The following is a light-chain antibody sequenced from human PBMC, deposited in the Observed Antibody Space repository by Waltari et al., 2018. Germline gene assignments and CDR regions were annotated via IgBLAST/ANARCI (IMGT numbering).Light chain of an antibody. CDR2: STS. CDR1: QSSRTW. CDR3: QQYNTYSTYT. J-gene: IGKJ2*01. Sequence: DIQMTQSPSILSASVGDRVTITCRASQSSRTWLAWYQQKPGKAPKLLLYSTSNLETGVPSRFSGSGSGTEFSLTISSLQPDDFATYYCQQYNTYSTYTFGQGTKLEIK. V-gene: IGKV1-5*03.